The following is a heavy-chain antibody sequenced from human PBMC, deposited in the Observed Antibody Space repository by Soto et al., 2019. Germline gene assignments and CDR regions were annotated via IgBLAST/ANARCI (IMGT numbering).Heavy chain of an antibody. Sequence: GGSLRLSCAASGFTFSDYYMSWIRQAPGKGLEWVSYISSSGSTIYYADSVKGRFTISRDNAKNSLYLQMNSLRAEDTAVYYCARDRTSETYYYGSGSYFKRPRWFGPWGQGTLVTVSS. J-gene: IGHJ5*02. CDR2: ISSSGSTI. CDR3: ARDRTSETYYYGSGSYFKRPRWFGP. V-gene: IGHV3-11*01. CDR1: GFTFSDYY. D-gene: IGHD3-10*01.